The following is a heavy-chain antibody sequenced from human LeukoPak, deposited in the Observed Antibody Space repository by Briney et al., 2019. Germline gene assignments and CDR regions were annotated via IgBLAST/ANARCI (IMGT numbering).Heavy chain of an antibody. CDR3: ARDIRLLLF. CDR1: GFTVSGTY. V-gene: IGHV3-66*01. CDR2: IYAGGAK. J-gene: IGHJ4*02. Sequence: GGSLRLSCAASGFTVSGTYMNWVRQGPGKGLEWVSVIYAGGAKFCADSVKGRFTISRDNANNSLYLQMNSRRAEDTAVYYCARDIRLLLFGGQGTLVTVSS. D-gene: IGHD2-21*01.